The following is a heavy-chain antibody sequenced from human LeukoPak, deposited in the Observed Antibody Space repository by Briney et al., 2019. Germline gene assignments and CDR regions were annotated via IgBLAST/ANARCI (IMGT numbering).Heavy chain of an antibody. CDR3: ARAARGTIAPNSDY. Sequence: PGGSLRLSCAASGFTFSSYAMSWVRQAPGKGLEWVSAISGSGGSTYYADCVKGRITISRDNSQNPLYLQMKRLRAEDTAVYYCARAARGTIAPNSDYWPQGPLVTLPS. CDR2: ISGSGGST. CDR1: GFTFSSYA. J-gene: IGHJ4*02. V-gene: IGHV3-23*01. D-gene: IGHD6-13*01.